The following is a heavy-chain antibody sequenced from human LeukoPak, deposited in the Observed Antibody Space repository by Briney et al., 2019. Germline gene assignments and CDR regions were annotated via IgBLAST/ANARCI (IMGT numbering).Heavy chain of an antibody. V-gene: IGHV1-8*01. CDR2: MNPNSGNT. J-gene: IGHJ5*02. D-gene: IGHD2/OR15-2a*01. CDR3: ARGRSTRVFRSNWFDP. CDR1: GYTFTSYD. Sequence: GASVKVSCKASGYTFTSYDINWVRQATGQGLEWMGWMNPNSGNTGHAQKFQGRVTMTRNTSISTAYMELSSLRSEDTAVYYCARGRSTRVFRSNWFDPWGQGTLVTVSS.